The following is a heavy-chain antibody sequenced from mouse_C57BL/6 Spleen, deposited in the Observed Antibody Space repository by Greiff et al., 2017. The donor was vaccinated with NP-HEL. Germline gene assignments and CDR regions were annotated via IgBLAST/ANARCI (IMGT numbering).Heavy chain of an antibody. CDR2: IYPGDGDT. CDR3: ARGPRDFDY. D-gene: IGHD3-3*01. J-gene: IGHJ2*01. Sequence: QVQLQQPGPELVKPGASVKISCKASGYAFSSSWMNWVKQRPGKGLEWIGRIYPGDGDTNYNGKFKGKATLTADKSSSTAYMQLSSLTSEDSAVYFCARGPRDFDYWGQGTTLTVSS. V-gene: IGHV1-82*01. CDR1: GYAFSSSW.